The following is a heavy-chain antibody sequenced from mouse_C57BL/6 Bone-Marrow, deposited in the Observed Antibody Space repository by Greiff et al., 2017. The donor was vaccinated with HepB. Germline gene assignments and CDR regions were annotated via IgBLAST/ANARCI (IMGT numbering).Heavy chain of an antibody. J-gene: IGHJ2*01. V-gene: IGHV5-9-1*02. Sequence: EVMLVESGEGLVKPGGSLKLSCAASGFTFSSYAMSWVRQTPEKRLEWVAYISSGGVYIYYADTVKGRFTISRDNARNTLYLQMSSLKSEDTAMYYCTRDLREEDYFDYWGQGTTLTVSS. CDR3: TRDLREEDYFDY. CDR1: GFTFSSYA. CDR2: ISSGGVYI.